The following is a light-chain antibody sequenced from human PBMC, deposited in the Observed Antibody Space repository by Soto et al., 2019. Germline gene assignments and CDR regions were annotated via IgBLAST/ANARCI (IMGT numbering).Light chain of an antibody. CDR2: GAS. Sequence: EIVLTRSPGTLSLSPGERATLSCRASQSVSSSYLAWYQQKPGQAPRLLIYGASSRATGIPDRFSGSGSGTDFSFTISRLEPEDFAVYYCQQYGSSPRTFGQGTKVDIK. J-gene: IGKJ1*01. CDR1: QSVSSSY. V-gene: IGKV3-20*01. CDR3: QQYGSSPRT.